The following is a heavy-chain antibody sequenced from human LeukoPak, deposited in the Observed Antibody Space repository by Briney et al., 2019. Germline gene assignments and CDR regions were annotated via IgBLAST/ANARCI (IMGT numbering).Heavy chain of an antibody. CDR3: AKGNYYDSSAYNWFDP. D-gene: IGHD3-22*01. J-gene: IGHJ5*02. Sequence: GGSLRLSCAAPGFTFSSYSMHWVRQAPGKGLEWVAFIRYDGTNKYYAESVKGRFTISRDDSKNTLYVQMNSLRAEDTAVYYCAKGNYYDSSAYNWFDPWGQGTLVTVSS. V-gene: IGHV3-30*02. CDR1: GFTFSSYS. CDR2: IRYDGTNK.